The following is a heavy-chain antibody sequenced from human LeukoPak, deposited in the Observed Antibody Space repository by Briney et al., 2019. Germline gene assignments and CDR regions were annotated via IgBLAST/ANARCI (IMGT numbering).Heavy chain of an antibody. V-gene: IGHV1-46*01. J-gene: IGHJ4*02. D-gene: IGHD2-2*01. CDR1: GYTFTSYY. CDR3: ARAASYCSSTSCPLGY. Sequence: GASVKVSCKASGYTFTSYYMHWVRQAPGQGLEWMGIINPSGGSTSYAQKFQGRVTMTRDTSTSTVYMGLSSLRSEDTAVYYCARAASYCSSTSCPLGYWGQGTLVTVSS. CDR2: INPSGGST.